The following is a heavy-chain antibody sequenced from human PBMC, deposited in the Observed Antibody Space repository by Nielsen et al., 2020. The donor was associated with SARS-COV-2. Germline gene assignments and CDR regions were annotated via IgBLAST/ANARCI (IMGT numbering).Heavy chain of an antibody. Sequence: WVRQAPGQGLEWMGRISADNGNTDYAQKVHGRVTMTTDTSTRTAYMELRSLRSDDTAVYYCAREGSGVVPGPLGLGMWYYYYYMDVWGKGTTVTSP. D-gene: IGHD2-2*01. CDR3: AREGSGVVPGPLGLGMWYYYYYMDV. V-gene: IGHV1-18*01. J-gene: IGHJ6*03. CDR2: ISADNGNT.